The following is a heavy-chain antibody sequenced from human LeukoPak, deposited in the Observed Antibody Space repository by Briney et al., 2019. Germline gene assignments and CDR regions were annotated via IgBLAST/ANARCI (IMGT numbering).Heavy chain of an antibody. CDR3: ARAPIDSNSWYQAFDI. Sequence: TGGSLRLSCAASGFTFSSYSMNWVRQAPGKGLEWVSSISSSNYIYYADSVKGRFTISRDNANNSLYLQMNSLRAEDTAVYYCARAPIDSNSWYQAFDIWGQGTMVTVSS. V-gene: IGHV3-21*01. J-gene: IGHJ3*02. D-gene: IGHD6-13*01. CDR1: GFTFSSYS. CDR2: ISSSNYI.